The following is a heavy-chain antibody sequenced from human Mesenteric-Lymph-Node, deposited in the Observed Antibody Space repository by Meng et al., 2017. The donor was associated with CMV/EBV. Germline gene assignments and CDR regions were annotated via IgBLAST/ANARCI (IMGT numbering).Heavy chain of an antibody. V-gene: IGHV1-18*04. J-gene: IGHJ4*02. CDR3: ARDSEVVAAAASFDY. Sequence: ASVKVSCKASGYTFTDYFIHWVRQAPGQGLEWMGWISAHNGDTYYVQKFQGRVIMTTDTSTSTAHMELRSLRSDDTAVYFCARDSEVVAAAASFDYWGQGTLVTVSS. CDR1: GYTFTDYF. D-gene: IGHD2-2*01. CDR2: ISAHNGDT.